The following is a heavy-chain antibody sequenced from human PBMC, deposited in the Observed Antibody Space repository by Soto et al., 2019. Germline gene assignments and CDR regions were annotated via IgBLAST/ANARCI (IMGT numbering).Heavy chain of an antibody. J-gene: IGHJ4*02. V-gene: IGHV3-30*18. CDR2: ISYDGSNT. CDR1: GFSFSAYG. Sequence: PGGSLRLSCAASGFSFSAYGMHWVRQAPGKGLEWVAFISYDGSNTYYADSVKGRFTISRDNSKSTLYLQMNSQRPEDTAVFYCAKDANSYLCTNGVCYPDYWGQGTLVTVSS. D-gene: IGHD2-8*01. CDR3: AKDANSYLCTNGVCYPDY.